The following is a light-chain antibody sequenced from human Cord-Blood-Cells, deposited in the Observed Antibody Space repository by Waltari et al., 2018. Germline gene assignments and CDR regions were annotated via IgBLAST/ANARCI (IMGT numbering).Light chain of an antibody. CDR2: DVS. Sequence: QSALTQPASVSGSPGQSITISCTGTSSDVGGYNYVSWYQQHPGKAPKRIMYDVSNRPSGVSNRFSGSKSGNTASLTISGLQAEDEADYYCSSYTSSSTLVFGGGTKLTVL. CDR1: SSDVGGYNY. J-gene: IGLJ2*01. CDR3: SSYTSSSTLV. V-gene: IGLV2-14*01.